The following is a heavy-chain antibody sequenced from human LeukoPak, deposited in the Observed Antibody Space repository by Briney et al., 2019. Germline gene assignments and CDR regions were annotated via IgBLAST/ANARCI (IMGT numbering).Heavy chain of an antibody. J-gene: IGHJ6*03. V-gene: IGHV1-69*01. Sequence: SVKVSCKASGGTFSSYAISWVRQAPGQGLEWMGGIIPIFGTANYAQKFQGRVTITADESTSTAYMELSSLRSEDTAVYYCARQIVVVPAARTNYYYMDVWDKGTTVTVSS. D-gene: IGHD2-2*01. CDR3: ARQIVVVPAARTNYYYMDV. CDR1: GGTFSSYA. CDR2: IIPIFGTA.